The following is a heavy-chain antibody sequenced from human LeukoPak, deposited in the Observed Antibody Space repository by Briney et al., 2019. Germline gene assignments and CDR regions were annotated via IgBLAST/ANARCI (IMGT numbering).Heavy chain of an antibody. V-gene: IGHV3-30*04. CDR3: ARAREMGRCGDGICCSDR. CDR2: ISYDAINK. D-gene: IGHD2-15*01. Sequence: PGMSLRLSCAASGFSFSNYAMHWVRQAPGKGLEWVAVISYDAINKFYADSVKGRFTISRDNSKNTLYVQMNSLTVDDTAVYYCARAREMGRCGDGICCSDRWGQGTLVTVYS. J-gene: IGHJ4*02. CDR1: GFSFSNYA.